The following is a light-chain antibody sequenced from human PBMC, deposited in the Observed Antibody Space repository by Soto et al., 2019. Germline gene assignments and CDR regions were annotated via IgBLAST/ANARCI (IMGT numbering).Light chain of an antibody. J-gene: IGLJ2*01. V-gene: IGLV2-18*02. Sequence: QSALTQPPSVSGSPGQSVTISCTGTSDDVGSNNRVSWYQQPPGTAPKLMIYEVTNRPSGVPDRFSGSKSGNTASLTISGLRAEDEANYYCSSYTNSGTYVVFGGGTKLTVL. CDR2: EVT. CDR3: SSYTNSGTYVV. CDR1: SDDVGSNNR.